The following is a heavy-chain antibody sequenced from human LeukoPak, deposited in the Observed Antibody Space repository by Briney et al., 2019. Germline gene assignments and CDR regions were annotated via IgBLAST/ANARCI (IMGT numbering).Heavy chain of an antibody. V-gene: IGHV4-59*12. CDR2: IYYSGST. J-gene: IGHJ4*02. CDR3: ARGGYDYVWGSYRYYFDY. CDR1: GGSISSYY. Sequence: SETLSLTCTVSGGSISSYYWSWIRQPPGKGLEWIGYIYYSGSTNYNPSLKSRVTISVDRSKNQFSLKLSSVTAADTAVYYCARGGYDYVWGSYRYYFDYWGQGTLVTVSS. D-gene: IGHD3-16*02.